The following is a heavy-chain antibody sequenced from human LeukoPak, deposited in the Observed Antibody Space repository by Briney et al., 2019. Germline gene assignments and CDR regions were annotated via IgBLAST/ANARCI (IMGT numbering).Heavy chain of an antibody. CDR1: GGSINTYY. Sequence: PSETLSLTFTVYGGSINTYYWSWIRQPPGKGLEWIRYIYYSGRTNYNPSLKSRVTISVDTSKNQVSLNLSSVTAADTAVYYCARHEGSNWTRSNWFDPWGQGTLVTVSS. D-gene: IGHD6-13*01. V-gene: IGHV4-59*08. CDR3: ARHEGSNWTRSNWFDP. J-gene: IGHJ5*02. CDR2: IYYSGRT.